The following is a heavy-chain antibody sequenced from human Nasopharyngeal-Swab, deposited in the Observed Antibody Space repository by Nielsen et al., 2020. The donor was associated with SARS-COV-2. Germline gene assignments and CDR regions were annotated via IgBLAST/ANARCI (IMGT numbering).Heavy chain of an antibody. V-gene: IGHV3-53*01. D-gene: IGHD2-2*01. CDR2: TEIGGTT. CDR1: GLTLSSTY. Sequence: GESLKISCAVSGLTLSSTYISWVRQAPGKGLEWVSVTEIGGTTHYADSVKGRFSISRDSSTNTLYLQMNNVRAEDTAVYYCARDLRGGYCTTTNRPGSWGQGTLVTVSS. CDR3: ARDLRGGYCTTTNRPGS. J-gene: IGHJ1*01.